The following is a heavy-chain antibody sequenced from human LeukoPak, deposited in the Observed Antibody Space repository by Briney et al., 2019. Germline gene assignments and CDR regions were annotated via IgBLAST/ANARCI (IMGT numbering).Heavy chain of an antibody. CDR1: GYSLSSTFY. D-gene: IGHD2-15*01. CDR3: ANADSEDYFDY. Sequence: PSETLSLTCSVSGYSLSSTFYWGWIRQPPGKGLEWIGSFYHDETTYYNPSLKSRVTLSVDSSKRHFYLDLYSVTAADTAVYYCANADSEDYFDYWGRGALVTVSS. V-gene: IGHV4-38-2*02. CDR2: FYHDETT. J-gene: IGHJ4*02.